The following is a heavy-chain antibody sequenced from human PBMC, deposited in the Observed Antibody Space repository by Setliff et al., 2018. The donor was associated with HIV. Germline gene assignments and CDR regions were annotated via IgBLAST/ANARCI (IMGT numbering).Heavy chain of an antibody. J-gene: IGHJ1*01. CDR1: GYSMSSGYY. CDR3: APRHHKYGFL. CDR2: VYHTGST. D-gene: IGHD3-10*01. Sequence: PSETLSLTCGVSGYSMSSGYYWGWIRQPPGKGLEWIGNVYHTGSTYYNPSLKSRVTISVDTSKNQFSLKLSSVIAADTALYYCAPRHHKYGFLWGQGTLVTVSS. V-gene: IGHV4-38-2*01.